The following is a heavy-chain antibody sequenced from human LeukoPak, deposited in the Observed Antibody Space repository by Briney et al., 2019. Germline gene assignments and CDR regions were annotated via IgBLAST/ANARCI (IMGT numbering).Heavy chain of an antibody. CDR1: GFSSSSYA. J-gene: IGHJ4*02. V-gene: IGHV3-23*01. D-gene: IGHD3-22*01. CDR3: AKLTDSSGYFGPLGY. CDR2: ISGSGGST. Sequence: GGSLRLSCAASGFSSSSYAMSWVRQAPGKGLEWVSAISGSGGSTYYADSVKGRFTSPRDNSKNPLYLQMNSLRAEDTAVYYCAKLTDSSGYFGPLGYWGQGTLVTVSS.